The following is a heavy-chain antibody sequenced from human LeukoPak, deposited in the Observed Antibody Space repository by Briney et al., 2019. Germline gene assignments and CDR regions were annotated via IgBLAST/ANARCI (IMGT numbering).Heavy chain of an antibody. CDR3: ARDRGRYYDSRGFYWGYYFDS. V-gene: IGHV3-23*01. D-gene: IGHD3-22*01. J-gene: IGHJ4*02. Sequence: PGGSLRLSCAASGXXFSTYAXNWVRQAXXXXXXXXXXIXXXXXXTYYADSVKGRFTISRDNSKDTLYLQMSSVRVDDTAVYYCARDRGRYYDSRGFYWGYYFDSWGQGTLVTVSS. CDR1: GXXFSTYA. CDR2: IXXXXXXT.